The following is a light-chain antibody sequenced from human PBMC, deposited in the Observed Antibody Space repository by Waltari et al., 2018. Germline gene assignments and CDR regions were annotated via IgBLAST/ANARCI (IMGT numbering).Light chain of an antibody. CDR3: SSQSSNDVVL. J-gene: IGLJ2*01. CDR2: DVS. CDR1: SHDAGGYNS. Sequence: QSALTQPASVSGSPGQSVTIFCAGTSHDAGGYNSVSWYQEHPGQAPRVIIYDVSDRPSGVSDRFSGSKSGNTASLTISGLQAEDEADYYCSSQSSNDVVLFGGGTKLTVL. V-gene: IGLV2-14*01.